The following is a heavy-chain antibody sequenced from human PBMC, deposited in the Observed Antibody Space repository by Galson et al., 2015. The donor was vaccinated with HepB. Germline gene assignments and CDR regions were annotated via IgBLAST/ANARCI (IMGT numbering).Heavy chain of an antibody. D-gene: IGHD2-15*01. Sequence: TLSLTCSVSGGSISSGDYYWSWIRQPPGKGLEWIGYIYYSGSTYYNPSLKSRVTISVDTSKNQFSLKLSSVTAADTAVYYCARDPQSAHSAVENDAFDIWGQGTMVTVSS. CDR3: ARDPQSAHSAVENDAFDI. CDR2: IYYSGST. CDR1: GGSISSGDYY. V-gene: IGHV4-30-4*01. J-gene: IGHJ3*02.